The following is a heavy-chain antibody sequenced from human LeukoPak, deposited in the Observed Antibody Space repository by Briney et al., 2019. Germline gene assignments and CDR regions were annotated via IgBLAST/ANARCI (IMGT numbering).Heavy chain of an antibody. CDR1: GGSISSSSYY. CDR2: IYYSGST. Sequence: PSETLSLTCTVSGGSISSSSYYWGWIRQPPGKGLEWIGSIYYSGSTYYNPSLKSRVTISVDTSKNQFSLKLSSVTAADTAVYYCARVSMVRGVLPYWYFDLWGRGTLVTVSS. D-gene: IGHD3-10*01. J-gene: IGHJ2*01. CDR3: ARVSMVRGVLPYWYFDL. V-gene: IGHV4-39*07.